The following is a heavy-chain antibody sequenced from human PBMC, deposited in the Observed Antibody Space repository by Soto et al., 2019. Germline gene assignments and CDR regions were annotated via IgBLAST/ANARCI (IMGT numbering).Heavy chain of an antibody. CDR1: GGSFSGYY. D-gene: IGHD6-13*01. J-gene: IGHJ6*02. CDR3: ARVSAGDSAGTGYYYYYGMDV. CDR2: INHSGST. Sequence: TSETLSLTCAVYGGSFSGYYWSWIRQPPGKGLEWIGEINHSGSTNYNPSLKSRVTISVDTSKNQFSLKLSSVTAADTAVYYCARVSAGDSAGTGYYYYYGMDVWGQGTTVTVTS. V-gene: IGHV4-34*01.